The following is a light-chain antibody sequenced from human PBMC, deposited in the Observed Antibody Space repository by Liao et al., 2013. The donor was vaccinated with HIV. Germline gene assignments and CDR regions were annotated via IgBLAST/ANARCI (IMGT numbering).Light chain of an antibody. CDR3: QVWDTSSAHQV. V-gene: IGLV3-21*04. J-gene: IGLJ3*02. Sequence: SYVLTQAPSVSVAPGKTARITCGGNDVGNKRVHWYQQKPGQAPVVVIYYDTDRPSGIPARFSASNSGNTATLTISRVEAGDEADYYCQVWDTSSAHQVFGGGTKLTVL. CDR1: DVGNKR. CDR2: YDT.